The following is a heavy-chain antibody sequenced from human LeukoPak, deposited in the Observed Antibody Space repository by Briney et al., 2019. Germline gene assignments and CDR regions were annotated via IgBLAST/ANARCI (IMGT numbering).Heavy chain of an antibody. J-gene: IGHJ3*02. CDR3: ARVDSGYDSRMQYKDAFDI. CDR2: INHSGST. Sequence: SETLSLTCAVYGGSFSGYYWSWIRQPPGKGLEWIGEINHSGSTNYNPSLKSPVTISVDTSKNQISLKVSSVTAADTAVYYCARVDSGYDSRMQYKDAFDIWGQGTMVTVSS. V-gene: IGHV4-34*01. CDR1: GGSFSGYY. D-gene: IGHD5-12*01.